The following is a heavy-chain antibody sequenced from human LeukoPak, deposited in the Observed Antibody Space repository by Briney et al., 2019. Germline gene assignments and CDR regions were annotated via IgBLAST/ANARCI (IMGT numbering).Heavy chain of an antibody. CDR3: ARGRITIFGVVTPHFDC. CDR1: HGSISSYY. D-gene: IGHD3-3*01. CDR2: THDSANT. Sequence: SETLSLTCTVSHGSISSYYWSWIRQPPGKGLEWIAYTHDSANTNYNPSLKSRVTISVDTSKNQFSLKLSSVTAADTAVYYCARGRITIFGVVTPHFDCWGQGNLVTVSS. V-gene: IGHV4-59*01. J-gene: IGHJ4*02.